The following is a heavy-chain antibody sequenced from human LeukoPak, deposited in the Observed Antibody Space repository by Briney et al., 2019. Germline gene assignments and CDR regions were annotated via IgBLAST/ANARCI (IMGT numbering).Heavy chain of an antibody. J-gene: IGHJ6*03. V-gene: IGHV4-59*08. Sequence: PSETLSLTCTVSGGSISSYYWSWIRQPPGKGLEWIGYIYYSGSTNYNPSLMSRVTISVDTSKNQFSLKLSSVTAADTAVYYCARVGVTMDYYYYYMDVWGKGTTVTVSS. CDR1: GGSISSYY. CDR2: IYYSGST. D-gene: IGHD3-10*01. CDR3: ARVGVTMDYYYYYMDV.